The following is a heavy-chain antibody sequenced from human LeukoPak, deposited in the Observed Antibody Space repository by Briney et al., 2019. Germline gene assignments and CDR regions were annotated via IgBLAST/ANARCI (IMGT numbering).Heavy chain of an antibody. CDR1: GGSISSGSYY. J-gene: IGHJ6*03. V-gene: IGHV4-61*02. CDR3: ASGYSSGWLRDYYYYMDV. CDR2: IYTSGST. Sequence: PSETLSLTCTVSGGSISSGSYYWSWIRQPAGKGLEWIGRIYTSGSTNYNPSLKSRVTISVDTSKNQFSLKLSSVTAADTAVYYCASGYSSGWLRDYYYYMDVWGKGTTVTVSS. D-gene: IGHD6-19*01.